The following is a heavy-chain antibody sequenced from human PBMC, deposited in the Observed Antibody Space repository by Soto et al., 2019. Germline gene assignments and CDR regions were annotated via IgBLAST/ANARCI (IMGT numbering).Heavy chain of an antibody. J-gene: IGHJ5*02. D-gene: IGHD2-8*01. Sequence: QVQLQESGPGLVKPSETLSLTCTLSGASISDNYWSWIRQPPGKGLEWIGYIFYSGSTNYNPSLESRVTISIDTPKNQFSLRLNSVTAADTVVYYCARIDPPLMLAWFDPWGQGTLVTVSS. V-gene: IGHV4-59*01. CDR2: IFYSGST. CDR1: GASISDNY. CDR3: ARIDPPLMLAWFDP.